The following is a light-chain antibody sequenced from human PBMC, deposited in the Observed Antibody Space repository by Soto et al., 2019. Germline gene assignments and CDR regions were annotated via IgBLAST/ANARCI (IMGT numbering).Light chain of an antibody. Sequence: DIQMTQSPSTLSASVGDRVTITCRASQGVSSWLAWYQQRPGKAPKLLIYKASSLESGVPSRFSGSGSGTEFTLTISSLQPDDFATYYCQQYSSYPYTFGQGTKLEIK. J-gene: IGKJ2*01. CDR3: QQYSSYPYT. CDR2: KAS. CDR1: QGVSSW. V-gene: IGKV1-5*03.